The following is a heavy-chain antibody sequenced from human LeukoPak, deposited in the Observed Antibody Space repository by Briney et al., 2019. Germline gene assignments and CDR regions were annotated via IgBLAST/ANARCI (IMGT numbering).Heavy chain of an antibody. CDR2: ISWNSGSI. CDR1: GLTFDDYA. D-gene: IGHD1-26*01. CDR3: AKDNSGSYILDY. J-gene: IGHJ4*02. Sequence: GRSLRLSCAASGLTFDDYAMHWVRQAPGKGLEWVSGISWNSGSIGYADSVKGRFTISRDNAKNSLYLQMNSLRAEDTALYYCAKDNSGSYILDYWGQGTLVTVSS. V-gene: IGHV3-9*01.